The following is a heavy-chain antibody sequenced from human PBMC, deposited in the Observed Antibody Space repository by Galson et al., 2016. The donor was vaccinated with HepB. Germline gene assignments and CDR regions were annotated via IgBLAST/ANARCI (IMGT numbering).Heavy chain of an antibody. CDR3: TTSGGTSGGSTWPPY. J-gene: IGHJ4*01. CDR2: TKSKSAGGTI. V-gene: IGHV3-15*07. Sequence: SLRLSCAASSSIFSNAWMNWVRQAPGKGLEWVGRTKSKSAGGTIDYAAPVTGRFTISRDDSQNTLFLQMNSLQTEDTAVYYCTTSGGTSGGSTWPPYWGHGTLVTVSS. D-gene: IGHD6-13*01. CDR1: SSIFSNAW.